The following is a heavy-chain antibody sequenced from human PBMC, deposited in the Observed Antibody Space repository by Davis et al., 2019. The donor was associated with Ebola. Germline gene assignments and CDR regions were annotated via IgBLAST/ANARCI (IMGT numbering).Heavy chain of an antibody. CDR1: GYTFTSYG. CDR2: ISAYNGNT. Sequence: ASVKVSCKASGYTFTSYGISWVRQAPGQGLEWMGWISAYNGNTNYAQKFQGRVTMTRDTSTSTVYMELSSLRSEDTAVYYCARENDIVVVPAAPPGGWFDPWGQGTLVTVSS. J-gene: IGHJ5*02. CDR3: ARENDIVVVPAAPPGGWFDP. V-gene: IGHV1-18*01. D-gene: IGHD2-2*01.